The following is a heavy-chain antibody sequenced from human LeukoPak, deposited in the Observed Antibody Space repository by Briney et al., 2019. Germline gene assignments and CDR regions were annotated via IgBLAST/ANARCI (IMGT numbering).Heavy chain of an antibody. J-gene: IGHJ4*02. Sequence: GGSLRLSCAASGFTFSSYDMHWVRQAPGKGLEWVSAIGTAGDTYYPGSVKGRFTISRENAKNSLYLQMNSLRAGDTAVYYCARRGSYGGFDYWGQGTLVTVSS. CDR2: IGTAGDT. D-gene: IGHD1-26*01. CDR1: GFTFSSYD. CDR3: ARRGSYGGFDY. V-gene: IGHV3-13*01.